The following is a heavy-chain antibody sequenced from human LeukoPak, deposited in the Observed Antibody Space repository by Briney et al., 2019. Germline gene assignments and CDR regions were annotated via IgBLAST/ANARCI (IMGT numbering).Heavy chain of an antibody. D-gene: IGHD3-10*01. CDR3: ARDSVIWFGTRDAFDI. CDR2: INWNGVKT. Sequence: GGSLRLSCAASGFTFEDFGMTWVRQVPGKGLEWVSGINWNGVKTHYADSVKGRFTISRDNAKNTLYLEMNSLRVDDTALYHCARDSVIWFGTRDAFDIWGQGTMVTVST. J-gene: IGHJ3*02. V-gene: IGHV3-20*01. CDR1: GFTFEDFG.